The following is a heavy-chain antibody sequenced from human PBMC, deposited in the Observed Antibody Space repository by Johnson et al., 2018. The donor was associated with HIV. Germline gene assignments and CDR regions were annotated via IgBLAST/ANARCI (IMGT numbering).Heavy chain of an antibody. CDR1: GFTFSSYA. D-gene: IGHD3-10*01. J-gene: IGHJ3*02. CDR3: ARDAVTVVRGVIYGWVVFDI. CDR2: IKEDGSEK. V-gene: IGHV3-7*01. Sequence: VQLVESGGGLVQPGGSLRLSCAASGFTFSSYAMSWVRQAPGKGLEWVANIKEDGSEKYYVDSVKGRFTISRDNAKNSLYLQMNSLRAEDTAVYFCARDAVTVVRGVIYGWVVFDIWGQGTMVTVSS.